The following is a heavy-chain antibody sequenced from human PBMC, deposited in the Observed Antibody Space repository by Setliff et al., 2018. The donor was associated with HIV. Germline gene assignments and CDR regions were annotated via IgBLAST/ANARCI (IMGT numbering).Heavy chain of an antibody. CDR2: ISGSGGKK. J-gene: IGHJ4*02. Sequence: PGGSLRLSCAAPGFTFSIHAMSWVRQAPGKGLEWVSAISGSGGKKYYADSVQGRFTISRDNAKNTLYLQMNSLRAEDTAVYYCARVRSSGWYDWAFDYWGQGTLVTVSS. V-gene: IGHV3-23*01. D-gene: IGHD6-19*01. CDR3: ARVRSSGWYDWAFDY. CDR1: GFTFSIHA.